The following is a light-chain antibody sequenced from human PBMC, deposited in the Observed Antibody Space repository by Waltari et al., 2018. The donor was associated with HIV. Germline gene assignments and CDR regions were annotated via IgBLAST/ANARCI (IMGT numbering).Light chain of an antibody. CDR3: SSYTSSSTPYV. Sequence: QSALTQPASVSGSPGQSITISCTGTSSDVGGSHYVSWYQQHPGKAPQLMIYEVSNRPSGVSNRCSGSKSGNTASLTISGLQAEDEADYYCSSYTSSSTPYVFGTGTKVTVL. CDR2: EVS. J-gene: IGLJ1*01. V-gene: IGLV2-14*01. CDR1: SSDVGGSHY.